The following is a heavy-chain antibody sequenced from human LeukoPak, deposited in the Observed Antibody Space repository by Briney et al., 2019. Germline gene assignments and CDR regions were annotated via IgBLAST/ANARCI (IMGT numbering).Heavy chain of an antibody. CDR1: GGSISSYY. J-gene: IGHJ5*02. V-gene: IGHV4-59*01. D-gene: IGHD3-16*01. Sequence: PSETLSLTCTVSGGSISSYYWSWIRQPPGKVLEGVGYIYYSGSTNYNPSLKSRVTISVDTSKNQFSLKLSSVTAADTAVYYCARGGRYYDYVWGSRGYNWFDPWGQGTLVTVSS. CDR2: IYYSGST. CDR3: ARGGRYYDYVWGSRGYNWFDP.